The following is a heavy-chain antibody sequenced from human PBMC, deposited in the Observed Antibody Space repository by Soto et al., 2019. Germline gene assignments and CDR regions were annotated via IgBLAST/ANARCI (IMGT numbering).Heavy chain of an antibody. Sequence: EVQLVESGGGLVQPGGSLRLSCAASGFTFSDHYMDWVRQAPGKGLEWVARTRNRANSYTTEYAASVKGRFSISRDNSKNSLYVQMNSLKTEDTAVYYCTRSSGSYKYFDLWGRGTLVTVSS. CDR3: TRSSGSYKYFDL. D-gene: IGHD1-26*01. J-gene: IGHJ2*01. CDR1: GFTFSDHY. CDR2: TRNRANSYTT. V-gene: IGHV3-72*01.